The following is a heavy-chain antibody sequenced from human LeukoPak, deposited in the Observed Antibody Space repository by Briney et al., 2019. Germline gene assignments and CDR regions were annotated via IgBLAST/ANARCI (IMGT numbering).Heavy chain of an antibody. CDR2: ISTTSTYI. CDR1: GFTLSSYT. Sequence: GGSLRLSCAASGFTLSSYTMSWVRQAPGKGLEWVSSISTTSTYIFYADSLKGRFTVSRDNAKNSLFLQMNNLRAEDTAVYYCARDRCSSTSCPTLYWYFDLWGRGTLVTVSS. D-gene: IGHD2-2*01. CDR3: ARDRCSSTSCPTLYWYFDL. V-gene: IGHV3-21*06. J-gene: IGHJ2*01.